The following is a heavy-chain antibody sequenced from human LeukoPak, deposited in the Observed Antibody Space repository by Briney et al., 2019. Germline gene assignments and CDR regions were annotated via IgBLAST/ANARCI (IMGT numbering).Heavy chain of an antibody. Sequence: GGSLRLSCAASGFTFNDYGMSWVRQAPGQGPEWVSGITWSGGSTDYAASVKGRFTISRDNAKNSLYLRMNSLRDEDTALYYCARGGGSIRHSYYYYVDVWGKGTTVTVSS. CDR1: GFTFNDYG. V-gene: IGHV3-20*04. CDR3: ARGGGSIRHSYYYYVDV. J-gene: IGHJ6*03. CDR2: ITWSGGST. D-gene: IGHD2-15*01.